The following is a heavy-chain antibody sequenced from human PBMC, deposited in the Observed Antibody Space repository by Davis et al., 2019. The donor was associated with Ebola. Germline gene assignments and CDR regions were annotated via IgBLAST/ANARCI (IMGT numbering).Heavy chain of an antibody. CDR1: GGSFSGYY. D-gene: IGHD3-16*01. Sequence: SETLSLTCAVYGGSFSGYYWSWIRQPPGKGLEWIGEINHSGSTNYNPSLKSRVTISVDTSKNQFSLKLSSVTAADTAVYYCAREGGYYGMDVWGKGTTVTVSS. CDR2: INHSGST. CDR3: AREGGYYGMDV. V-gene: IGHV4-34*01. J-gene: IGHJ6*04.